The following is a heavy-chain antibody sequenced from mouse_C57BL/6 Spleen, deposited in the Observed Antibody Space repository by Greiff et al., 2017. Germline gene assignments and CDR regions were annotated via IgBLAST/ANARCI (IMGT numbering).Heavy chain of an antibody. CDR2: FRNKANGYTT. D-gene: IGHD1-1*01. J-gene: IGHJ2*01. CDR3: VKAVTTVGENYFDY. Sequence: EVKLMESGGGLVQPGASLRLPCAASGFTFTDYYMSWVRQPPGKAPEWLALFRNKANGYTTEYTASVKGRFTLSRDNSQNILYHQVNTLRAEDSTTYYCVKAVTTVGENYFDYWDQGTTLTVSS. V-gene: IGHV7-4*01. CDR1: GFTFTDYY.